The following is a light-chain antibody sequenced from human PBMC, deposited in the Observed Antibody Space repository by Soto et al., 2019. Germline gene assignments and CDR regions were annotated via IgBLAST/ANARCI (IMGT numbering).Light chain of an antibody. CDR2: EVS. CDR1: TTYVGSYNL. CDR3: CSWAGSNTFYF. Sequence: HCERKRAVSGSGAPRGAGPIFCNRNTTYVGSYNLVSWYQQHPGRAPKLMIYEVSRRPSGVSNRFSGSKSGNTASLTISGLQAEDEADYYCCSWAGSNTFYFFGTGTKVTVL. V-gene: IGLV2-23*02. J-gene: IGLJ1*01.